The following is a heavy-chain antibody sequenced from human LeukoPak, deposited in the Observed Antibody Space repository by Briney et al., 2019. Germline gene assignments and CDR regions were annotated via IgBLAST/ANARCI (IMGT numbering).Heavy chain of an antibody. V-gene: IGHV3-21*01. CDR3: ATKMATKGSFEY. J-gene: IGHJ4*02. CDR1: GFTFSSYS. Sequence: GGSLRLSCAASGFTFSSYSMNWVRQAPGKGLEWVSSISSSSSYIYYADSVKGRLTISRDNAKNSLYLQMNSLRDEDTAVYYCATKMATKGSFEYWGQGTLVTVSS. CDR2: ISSSSSYI. D-gene: IGHD5-24*01.